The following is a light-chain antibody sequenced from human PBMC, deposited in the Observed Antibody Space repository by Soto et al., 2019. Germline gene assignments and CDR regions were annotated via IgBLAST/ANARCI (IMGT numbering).Light chain of an antibody. Sequence: ETVLTQSPGTLSLSPGERATLSCRASQSISSGYLAWYQQRPGQAPRLLISGASNRATGIPDRFSGSGSGTDVTLTISRLEPEDFAVYYCQQYGGSPLVTFGGGNKVEIK. CDR3: QQYGGSPLVT. J-gene: IGKJ4*01. V-gene: IGKV3-20*01. CDR2: GAS. CDR1: QSISSGY.